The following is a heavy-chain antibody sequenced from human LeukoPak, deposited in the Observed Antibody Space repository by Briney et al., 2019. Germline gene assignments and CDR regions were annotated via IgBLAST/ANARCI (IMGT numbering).Heavy chain of an antibody. CDR1: GFTFSSYA. CDR3: ARGTGNYYDSSGYSDY. J-gene: IGHJ4*02. D-gene: IGHD3-22*01. Sequence: PGRSLRLSCAASGFTFSSYAMHWVRQAPGKGLEWVAVISYDGSNKYYADSVKGRFTISRDNSKNTLYLQMNSLRAEDTAVYYCARGTGNYYDSSGYSDYWGQGTLVTASS. CDR2: ISYDGSNK. V-gene: IGHV3-30-3*01.